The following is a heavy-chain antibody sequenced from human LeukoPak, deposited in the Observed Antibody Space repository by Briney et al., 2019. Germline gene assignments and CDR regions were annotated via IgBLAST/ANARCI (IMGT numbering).Heavy chain of an antibody. CDR1: GYTFTSYY. D-gene: IGHD2-21*02. J-gene: IGHJ3*02. Sequence: GASVKVSCKASGYTFTSYYMHWVRQAPGQGLEWMGINNPSGGSTSYAQKFQGRVTMTRDTSTSTVYMELSSLRSEDTAVYYCARGVVTATQHDAFDIWGRGTMVTVSS. CDR2: NNPSGGST. CDR3: ARGVVTATQHDAFDI. V-gene: IGHV1-46*01.